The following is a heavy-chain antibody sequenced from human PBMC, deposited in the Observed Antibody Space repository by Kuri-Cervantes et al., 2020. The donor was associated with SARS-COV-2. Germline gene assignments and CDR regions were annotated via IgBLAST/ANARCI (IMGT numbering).Heavy chain of an antibody. CDR3: AREGAQGTFGGVIVIIDY. D-gene: IGHD3-16*02. Sequence: SETLSLTCTVSGGSISSSSYYWGWIRQPPGKGLEWIGSIYYSGSTYYNPSLKSRVTISVDTSKNQFSLKLSSVTAADTAVYYCAREGAQGTFGGVIVIIDYWGQGTLVTVSS. CDR2: IYYSGST. V-gene: IGHV4-39*07. CDR1: GGSISSSSYY. J-gene: IGHJ4*02.